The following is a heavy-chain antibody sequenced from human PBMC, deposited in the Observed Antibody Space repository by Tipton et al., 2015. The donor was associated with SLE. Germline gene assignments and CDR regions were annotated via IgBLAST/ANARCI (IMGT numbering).Heavy chain of an antibody. CDR1: GGSVSSRTYY. V-gene: IGHV4-61*01. Sequence: TLSLTCSVSGGSVSSRTYYWSWIRQPPGKPLEWIGYLYYTGSTKYNPSLKSRVTISVDKSKNQFSLRLTSVTAADTAFYYCAKAPPLRGSGNYYKHWGQGTLVTVSS. CDR2: LYYTGST. D-gene: IGHD3-10*01. J-gene: IGHJ4*02. CDR3: AKAPPLRGSGNYYKH.